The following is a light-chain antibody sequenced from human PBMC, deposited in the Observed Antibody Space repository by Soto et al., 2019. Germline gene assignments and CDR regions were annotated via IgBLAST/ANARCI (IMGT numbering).Light chain of an antibody. V-gene: IGLV2-14*03. CDR2: DVS. Sequence: QSALTQPASLSGSPGQSITISCTGTSSDVGGYNYVSWYQQHPGEAPKLMIFDVSNRPSGVSNRISGSKSGNTASLTISGLQAEDEADFYCSSYRASSTTHYVFGTGTKVTVL. CDR1: SSDVGGYNY. J-gene: IGLJ1*01. CDR3: SSYRASSTTHYV.